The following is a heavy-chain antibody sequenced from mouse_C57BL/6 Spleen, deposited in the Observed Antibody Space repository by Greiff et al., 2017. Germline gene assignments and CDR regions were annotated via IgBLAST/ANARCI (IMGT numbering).Heavy chain of an antibody. Sequence: VESGGGLVKPGGSLKLSCAASGFTFSDYGMHWVRQAPEKGLEWVAYISSGSSTIYYADTVKGRFTISRDNAKNTLFLQMTSLRSEDTAMYYCARVSYYYGSSYGYFDVWGTGTMVTVSS. CDR1: GFTFSDYG. CDR3: ARVSYYYGSSYGYFDV. J-gene: IGHJ1*03. D-gene: IGHD1-1*01. V-gene: IGHV5-17*01. CDR2: ISSGSSTI.